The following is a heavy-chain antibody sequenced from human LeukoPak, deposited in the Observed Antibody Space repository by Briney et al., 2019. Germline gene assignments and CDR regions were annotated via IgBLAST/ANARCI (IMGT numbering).Heavy chain of an antibody. J-gene: IGHJ3*02. Sequence: SETLSLTCTVSGGSISSSSYYWGWIRQPPGKGLEWIRSIYYSGSTYYNPSLKSRVTISVDTSKNQFSLKLSSVTAADTAVYYCARENGGAFDIWGQGTMVTVSS. D-gene: IGHD3-16*01. CDR3: ARENGGAFDI. CDR2: IYYSGST. CDR1: GGSISSSSYY. V-gene: IGHV4-39*07.